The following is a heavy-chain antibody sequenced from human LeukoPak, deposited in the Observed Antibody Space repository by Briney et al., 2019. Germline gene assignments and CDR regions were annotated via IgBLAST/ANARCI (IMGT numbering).Heavy chain of an antibody. CDR3: ARDFMGESGYAGY. J-gene: IGHJ4*02. CDR2: ISPTGVYV. Sequence: GGSLRLSCAASGFTFSSYTMNWVRPAPGKGLERISSISPTGVYVYYADSLKGRSTISRDGAKNSLLLQMNSLSAEDTAMYYCARDFMGESGYAGYWGQGTLVTVSS. CDR1: GFTFSSYT. V-gene: IGHV3-21*06. D-gene: IGHD5-12*01.